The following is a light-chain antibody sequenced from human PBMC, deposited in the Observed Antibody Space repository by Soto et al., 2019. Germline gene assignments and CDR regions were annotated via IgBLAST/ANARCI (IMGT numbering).Light chain of an antibody. CDR2: DAS. CDR1: QGISAW. Sequence: DIPMTQSPSTLSASVGDRVTITCRASQGISAWVAWYQQKPGKVPKLLIYDASTLQSGVPSRFSGSGSGTEFTLTITSLQPDDFATYYCQQYSLYWTFGQGTKVEFK. J-gene: IGKJ1*01. V-gene: IGKV1-5*01. CDR3: QQYSLYWT.